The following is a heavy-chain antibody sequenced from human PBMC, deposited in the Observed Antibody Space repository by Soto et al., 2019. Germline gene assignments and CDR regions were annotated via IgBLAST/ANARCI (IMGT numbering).Heavy chain of an antibody. V-gene: IGHV4-59*01. J-gene: IGHJ5*02. CDR2: IYYEST. CDR1: GCSISSYY. Sequence: PSDTLSLTCIVSGCSISSYYWSWIRQPPGKGLEWIGYIYYESTNYNPSLKSRVIISVDTSRNQFSLRLSSVTAADTAVYYCARAYYDTSGYCVDRWGKGTLVTV. CDR3: ARAYYDTSGYCVDR. D-gene: IGHD3-22*01.